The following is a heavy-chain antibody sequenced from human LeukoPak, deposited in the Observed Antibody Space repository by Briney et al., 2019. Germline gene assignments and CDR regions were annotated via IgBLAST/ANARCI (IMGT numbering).Heavy chain of an antibody. CDR2: INWNGGST. Sequence: PGGSLRLSCAASGFTFDDYGMSGARHAPGKGVEGVSGINWNGGSTGYADSVKGRFTISRAKNSLYLQMNSLRAEDTAVYYCAKVQESPGYSYGNGPVDYWGQGTLVTVSS. CDR3: AKVQESPGYSYGNGPVDY. D-gene: IGHD5-18*01. V-gene: IGHV3-20*04. CDR1: GFTFDDYG. J-gene: IGHJ4*02.